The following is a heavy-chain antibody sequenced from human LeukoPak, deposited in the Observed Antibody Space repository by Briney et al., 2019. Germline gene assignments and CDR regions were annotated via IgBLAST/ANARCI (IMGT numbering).Heavy chain of an antibody. CDR1: GVSISSSNSY. Sequence: SETLSLTCTVSGVSISSSNSYWGWIRQPPGKGLEWIGSIYYTGNTYYNASLKSRVTISIDTSKNQFSLKLSSVTAADTAVYYCARVNWVPYYYYYMDVWGKGTTVTVSS. CDR2: IYYTGNT. CDR3: ARVNWVPYYYYYMDV. J-gene: IGHJ6*03. V-gene: IGHV4-39*01. D-gene: IGHD7-27*01.